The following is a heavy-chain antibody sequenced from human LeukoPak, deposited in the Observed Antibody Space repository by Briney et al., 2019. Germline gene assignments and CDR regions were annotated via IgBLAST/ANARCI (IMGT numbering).Heavy chain of an antibody. CDR1: GFTFSSHS. Sequence: GRSLRLSCAASGFTFSSHSMHWVRQAPGKGLEWVALVSYDGANTYYSRSVMGRFTISRDNSKNTLCLQMNSLRPEDTALYYCARDNGYSNGHAFDSWGQGTLVTVSS. D-gene: IGHD6-19*01. J-gene: IGHJ4*02. V-gene: IGHV3-30-3*01. CDR3: ARDNGYSNGHAFDS. CDR2: VSYDGANT.